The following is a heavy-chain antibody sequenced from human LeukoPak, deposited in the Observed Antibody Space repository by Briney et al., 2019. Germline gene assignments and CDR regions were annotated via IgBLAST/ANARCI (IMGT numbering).Heavy chain of an antibody. J-gene: IGHJ3*02. CDR3: ARGLQENLAWLTAFSAFDI. CDR1: GYSFTSYD. D-gene: IGHD6-19*01. CDR2: VNPKSGNT. Sequence: ASVKVSCNASGYSFTSYDINWVRQAPGQGLEWMGWVNPKSGNTGYKQKFQARVTITRDTSISAAYMELRSLRSDDTAVYYCARGLQENLAWLTAFSAFDIWGQGTMVTVSS. V-gene: IGHV1-8*03.